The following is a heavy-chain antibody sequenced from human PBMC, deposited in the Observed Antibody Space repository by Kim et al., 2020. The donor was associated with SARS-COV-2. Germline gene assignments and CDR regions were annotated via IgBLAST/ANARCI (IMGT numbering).Heavy chain of an antibody. CDR1: GFTFSSYG. CDR2: ISYDGSNK. CDR3: AKAFRDGDYVGANYYDSSGPDY. D-gene: IGHD3-22*01. Sequence: GGSLRLSCAASGFTFSSYGMHWVRQAPGKGLEWVAVISYDGSNKYYADSVKGRFTISRDNSKNTLYLQMNSLRAEDTAVYYCAKAFRDGDYVGANYYDSSGPDYWGQGTLVTVSS. V-gene: IGHV3-30*18. J-gene: IGHJ4*02.